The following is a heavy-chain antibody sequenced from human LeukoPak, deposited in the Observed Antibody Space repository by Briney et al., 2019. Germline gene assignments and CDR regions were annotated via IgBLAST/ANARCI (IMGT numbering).Heavy chain of an antibody. D-gene: IGHD3-10*01. CDR3: ARATYFYGSGSWPFDY. CDR1: GGSSSSYY. V-gene: IGHV4-59*01. CDR2: IYYSGST. Sequence: SETLSLTCTVSGGSSSSYYWSWIRQPPGKGLEWIGYIYYSGSTNYNPSLKSRVTISVDTSKNQFSLKLSSVTAADTAVYYCARATYFYGSGSWPFDYWGQGTLVTVSS. J-gene: IGHJ4*02.